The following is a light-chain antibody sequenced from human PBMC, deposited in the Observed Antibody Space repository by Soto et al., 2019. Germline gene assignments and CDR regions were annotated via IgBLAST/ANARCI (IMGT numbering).Light chain of an antibody. V-gene: IGKV3-15*01. Sequence: EIVMTQSPATLSVSPGERATLSCRASQGVSSNLAWYQQKPGQAPRLLIYGASTRATGIPARVSGSGSGTEFTLTISSLQSEDFAVYYCQQYNNWRPAFGQGTKVDI. CDR2: GAS. J-gene: IGKJ1*01. CDR3: QQYNNWRPA. CDR1: QGVSSN.